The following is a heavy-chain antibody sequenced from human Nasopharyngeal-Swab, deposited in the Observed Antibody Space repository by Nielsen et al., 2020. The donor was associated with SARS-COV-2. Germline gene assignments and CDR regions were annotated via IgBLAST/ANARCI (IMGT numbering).Heavy chain of an antibody. CDR1: GGSISSYY. CDR2: IYYSGST. D-gene: IGHD6-6*01. Sequence: SETLSLTCTVSGGSISSYYWSWIRQPPGKGLEWIGYIYYSGSTNYNPSLKSRVTISVDTSKNQFSLKLSSVTAADTAAYYCARSKAAHNWFDPWGQGTLVTVSS. J-gene: IGHJ5*02. CDR3: ARSKAAHNWFDP. V-gene: IGHV4-59*01.